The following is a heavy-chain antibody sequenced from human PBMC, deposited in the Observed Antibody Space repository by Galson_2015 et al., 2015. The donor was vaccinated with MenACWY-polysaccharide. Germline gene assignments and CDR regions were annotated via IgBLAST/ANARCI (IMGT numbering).Heavy chain of an antibody. J-gene: IGHJ4*02. CDR3: ARGAQRFFDY. Sequence: SLRLSCAASGFNVGGLYMSWVRQAPGKRPEWVSNMYSGGFTEYEDSVKGRFTISRDISKNTVYLQMNSLKVEDTAVYYCARGAQRFFDYWGQGTLVTVSS. V-gene: IGHV3-53*01. CDR1: GFNVGGLY. CDR2: MYSGGFT.